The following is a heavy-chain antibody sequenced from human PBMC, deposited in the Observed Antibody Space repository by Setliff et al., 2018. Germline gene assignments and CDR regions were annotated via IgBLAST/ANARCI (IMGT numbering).Heavy chain of an antibody. CDR2: IFYSGRT. CDR3: ARLPNYVWGSPVDY. D-gene: IGHD3-16*01. Sequence: SETLSLTCTVSGASITNINYYWGLIRQPPGKGLEWIGSIFYSGRTFYNPSLKSRVTISVDTSKDQFSLTLSSVTAADTAVYYCARLPNYVWGSPVDYWGQGTLVTVSS. J-gene: IGHJ4*02. V-gene: IGHV4-39*01. CDR1: GASITNINYY.